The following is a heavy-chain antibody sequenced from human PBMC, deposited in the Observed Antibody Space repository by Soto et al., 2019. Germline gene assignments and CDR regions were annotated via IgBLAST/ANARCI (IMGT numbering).Heavy chain of an antibody. V-gene: IGHV4-59*01. Sequence: LSLTCTVSGGSISSYYWSWIRQPPGKGLEWIGYIYYSGSTNYNPSLKSRVTISVDTSKNQFSLKLSSVTAADTAVYYCARASIAAAADYYYGMDVWGQGTTVTVSS. CDR2: IYYSGST. J-gene: IGHJ6*02. CDR3: ARASIAAAADYYYGMDV. CDR1: GGSISSYY. D-gene: IGHD6-13*01.